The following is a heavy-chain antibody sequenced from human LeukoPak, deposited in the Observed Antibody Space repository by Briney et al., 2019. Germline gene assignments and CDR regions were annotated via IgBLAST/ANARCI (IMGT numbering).Heavy chain of an antibody. CDR1: GGSISSYY. Sequence: NPSETLSLTCTVSGGSISSYYWSWIRQPPGKGLEWIGYIYYSGSTNYNPSLKSRVTISVDTSKNQFSLKLSSVTAADTAVYYCARGFYGAGSHFDYWGQGTLVTVSS. J-gene: IGHJ4*02. D-gene: IGHD3-10*01. V-gene: IGHV4-59*12. CDR3: ARGFYGAGSHFDY. CDR2: IYYSGST.